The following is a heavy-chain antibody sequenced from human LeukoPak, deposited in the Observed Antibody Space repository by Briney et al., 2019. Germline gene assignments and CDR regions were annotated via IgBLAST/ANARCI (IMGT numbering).Heavy chain of an antibody. J-gene: IGHJ6*03. V-gene: IGHV3-53*01. CDR1: GVTVSNNY. CDR3: ARANWGSNYYYMDV. Sequence: GGSLRLSCAASGVTVSNNYMNWVRQAPGKGLEWVSVMYSGGSTYYADSVTGRFTISRDNSKNTLYLQMNNLRAEDTAVYYCARANWGSNYYYMDVWGKGTTVTISS. D-gene: IGHD7-27*01. CDR2: MYSGGST.